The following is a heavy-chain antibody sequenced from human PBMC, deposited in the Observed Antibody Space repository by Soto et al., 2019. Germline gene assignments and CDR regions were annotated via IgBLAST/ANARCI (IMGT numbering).Heavy chain of an antibody. V-gene: IGHV1-3*05. Sequence: QVQLVQSGAEEKKPGASVKVSCKASGYTFTSYAMHWVRQAPGQRLEWMGWINAGNGNTKYSQKFQGRVTITRDTSANTAYMELSRLRSEDTAVYYCARSSGVYDLLAWGQGTLVTVSS. D-gene: IGHD3-9*01. CDR2: INAGNGNT. CDR3: ARSSGVYDLLA. J-gene: IGHJ5*02. CDR1: GYTFTSYA.